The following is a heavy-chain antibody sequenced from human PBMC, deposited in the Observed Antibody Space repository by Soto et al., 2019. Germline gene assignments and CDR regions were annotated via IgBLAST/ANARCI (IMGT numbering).Heavy chain of an antibody. CDR3: ARLYPYCTSGVCKAQYYYYYGMDV. D-gene: IGHD2-8*01. V-gene: IGHV4-34*01. CDR2: INPSGST. J-gene: IGHJ6*02. CDR1: GGSFSGYY. Sequence: PETLSLTCAVYGGSFSGYYWSWIRQPPGQGVEWIGEINPSGSTNYNPSLKRRVTISVDTPKNQFSLKLSYVTPADTGVYYFARLYPYCTSGVCKAQYYYYYGMDVGGQGTRVTV.